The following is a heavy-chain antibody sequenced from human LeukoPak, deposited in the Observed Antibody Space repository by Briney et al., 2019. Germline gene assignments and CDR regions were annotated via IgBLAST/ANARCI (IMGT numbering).Heavy chain of an antibody. D-gene: IGHD3-22*01. Sequence: SETLSLTCAVYGGSFSGYYWSWIRQPPGKGLEWIGETNHSGSTNYNPSLRSRVTMSVDTSKNQFSLKLSSVTAADTAVYYCARADDSSGYYLYFDYWGQGTLVTVSS. CDR2: TNHSGST. CDR3: ARADDSSGYYLYFDY. J-gene: IGHJ4*02. V-gene: IGHV4-34*01. CDR1: GGSFSGYY.